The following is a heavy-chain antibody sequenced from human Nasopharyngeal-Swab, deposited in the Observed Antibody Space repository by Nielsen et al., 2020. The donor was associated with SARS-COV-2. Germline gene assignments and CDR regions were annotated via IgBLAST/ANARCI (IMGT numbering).Heavy chain of an antibody. CDR2: ISSSGGTR. J-gene: IGHJ6*02. CDR3: AKDRDSGDDSDDYYHYYGMDV. V-gene: IGHV3-11*01. D-gene: IGHD5-12*01. CDR1: GFTFSDYY. Sequence: GESLKISCESTGFTFSDYYMSWIRHAPGKGLECVSSISSSGGTRYYADSVKGRFTISRDNAENSLYLQMNSLRAEDTAIYYCAKDRDSGDDSDDYYHYYGMDVWGQGTTVTVSS.